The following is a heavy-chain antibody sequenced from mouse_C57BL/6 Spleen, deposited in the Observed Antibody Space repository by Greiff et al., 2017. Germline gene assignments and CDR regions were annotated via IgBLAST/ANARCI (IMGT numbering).Heavy chain of an antibody. J-gene: IGHJ1*03. V-gene: IGHV1-82*01. CDR3: AREEEYYGSSYRYFDG. Sequence: VQLQQSGPELVKPGASVKISCKASGYAFSSSWMNWVQQRPGKGLEWIGRIYPGDGDTNYTGKFKGEATLTADKSSSTAYMQLISLTSEDSAVYFCAREEEYYGSSYRYFDGWGTGTTVTVSS. D-gene: IGHD1-1*01. CDR1: GYAFSSSW. CDR2: IYPGDGDT.